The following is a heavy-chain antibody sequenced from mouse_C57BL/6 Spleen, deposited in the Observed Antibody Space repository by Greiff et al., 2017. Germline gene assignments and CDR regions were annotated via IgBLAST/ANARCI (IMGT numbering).Heavy chain of an antibody. CDR1: GFTFSSYA. D-gene: IGHD2-1*01. J-gene: IGHJ2*01. Sequence: EVQVVESGEGLVKPGGSLKLSCAASGFTFSSYAMSWVRQTPEKRLEWVAYISSGGDYIYYADTVKGRFTISRDNARNTLYLQMSSLKSEDTAMYYCTRDRDYGNLDYVDYWGQGTTRTVSS. CDR2: ISSGGDYI. CDR3: TRDRDYGNLDYVDY. V-gene: IGHV5-9-1*02.